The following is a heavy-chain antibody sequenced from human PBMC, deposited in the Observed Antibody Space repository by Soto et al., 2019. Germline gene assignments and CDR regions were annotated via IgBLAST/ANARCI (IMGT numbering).Heavy chain of an antibody. D-gene: IGHD1-1*01. CDR3: TSLKWNDGGGGMDV. CDR2: IRSKAYGGTT. CDR1: GFTFGDYA. Sequence: GGSLRLSCTASGFTFGDYAMSWVRQAPGKGLEWVGFIRSKAYGGTTEYAASVKGRFTISRDDSKSIAYLQMNSLKTEDTAVYYCTSLKWNDGGGGMDVWGQGTKVTVSS. J-gene: IGHJ6*02. V-gene: IGHV3-49*04.